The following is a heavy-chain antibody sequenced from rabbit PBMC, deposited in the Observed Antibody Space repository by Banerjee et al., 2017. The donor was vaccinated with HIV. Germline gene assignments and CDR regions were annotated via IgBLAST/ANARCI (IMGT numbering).Heavy chain of an antibody. V-gene: IGHV1S45*01. J-gene: IGHJ3*01. D-gene: IGHD4-2*01. CDR2: IDPSSGSA. CDR1: GIDISSYW. Sequence: QEQLVESGGGLVKPGGTLTLTCKASGIDISSYWMSWVRQAPGKGLEWIGYIDPSSGSAYYASWVISRFTISKTSSTTVTLQMTSLTAADTATYFCARNWDLWGQGTLVTVS. CDR3: ARNWDL.